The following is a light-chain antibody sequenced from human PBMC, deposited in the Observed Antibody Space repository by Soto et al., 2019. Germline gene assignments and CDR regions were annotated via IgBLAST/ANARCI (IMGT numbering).Light chain of an antibody. J-gene: IGLJ1*01. Sequence: QSVLTQPPSVSAAPGQKVTISCSGSGSNIGNNFVSWYQQFPGTAPKLLIYDNNKRPSGIPDRFSGSKSGTSATLGITGLQTGDEADYYCGTWDNSLSAYAFGPGTKLTVL. CDR1: GSNIGNNF. CDR2: DNN. CDR3: GTWDNSLSAYA. V-gene: IGLV1-51*01.